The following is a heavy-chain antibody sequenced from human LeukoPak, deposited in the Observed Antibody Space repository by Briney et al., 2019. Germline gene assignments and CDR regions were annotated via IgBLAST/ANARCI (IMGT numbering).Heavy chain of an antibody. CDR3: ARGGAGSVEWLLRSYYYNSMNV. Sequence: GSLRLSCAASGFTFSDYYMSWIRQAPGKGLEWVSYISSSGSTIYYADSVKGRFTISRDNAKNSLYLQMNSLRAEDTAVYYCARGGAGSVEWLLRSYYYNSMNVWGKGPRVTVS. J-gene: IGHJ6*03. CDR2: ISSSGSTI. CDR1: GFTFSDYY. D-gene: IGHD3-3*01. V-gene: IGHV3-11*01.